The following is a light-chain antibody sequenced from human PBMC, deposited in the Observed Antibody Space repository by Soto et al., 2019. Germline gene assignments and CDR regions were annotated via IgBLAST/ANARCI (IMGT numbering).Light chain of an antibody. CDR3: ISYTSSSTWV. Sequence: QSALTQPASVSGSPGQSITISCTGTSNDVGGYNYVSWYQQHPGKVPKLMIYEVSNRPSGVSDRFSGSRSGNTASLTISGLQAEDESDYYCISYTSSSTWVFGGGTKVTV. CDR2: EVS. V-gene: IGLV2-14*01. J-gene: IGLJ3*02. CDR1: SNDVGGYNY.